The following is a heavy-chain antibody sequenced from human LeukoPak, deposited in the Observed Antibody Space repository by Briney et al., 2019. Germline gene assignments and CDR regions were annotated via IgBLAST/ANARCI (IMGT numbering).Heavy chain of an antibody. CDR2: IYYSGST. CDR3: AGQYCSSTTCYDLFDY. V-gene: IGHV4-39*01. D-gene: IGHD2-2*01. J-gene: IGHJ4*02. CDR1: GGPISSSSYY. Sequence: PSETLSLTCTVSGGPISSSSYYWGWIRQPPGKGLEWIGSIYYSGSTYYNPSLKSRVTISVDTSKNHFSLKLSSVTAADTALYYCAGQYCSSTTCYDLFDYWGQGTLVTVSS.